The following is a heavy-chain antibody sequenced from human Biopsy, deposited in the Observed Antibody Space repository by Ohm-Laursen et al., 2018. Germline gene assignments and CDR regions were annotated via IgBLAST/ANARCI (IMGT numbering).Heavy chain of an antibody. CDR1: GVTFDTYA. Sequence: GASVKVSCKASGVTFDTYAFGWVRQAPGQGLEWMGGRIPYFNTIYYARNFQDRAVITADRSARTTDMQLSGLRPDDTAVYHCVGGQRGPPIGVTVPGDAFDLWGPGTMVTVSP. CDR2: RIPYFNTI. CDR3: VGGQRGPPIGVTVPGDAFDL. D-gene: IGHD2/OR15-2a*01. V-gene: IGHV1-69*13. J-gene: IGHJ3*01.